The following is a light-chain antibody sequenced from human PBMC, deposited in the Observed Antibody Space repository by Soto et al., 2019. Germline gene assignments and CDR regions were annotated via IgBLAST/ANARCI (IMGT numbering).Light chain of an antibody. CDR2: AAS. CDR1: QSISSY. J-gene: IGKJ4*01. CDR3: QQSYSTLSRT. Sequence: DIQMTQSPSSLSASVGDRVTITCRASQSISSYLNWYQQKPGKAPKLLIYAASSLQSGVPSRFSGSGSGTDFTLTISCLQPEDFATYYCQQSYSTLSRTFGGGTKVEIK. V-gene: IGKV1-39*01.